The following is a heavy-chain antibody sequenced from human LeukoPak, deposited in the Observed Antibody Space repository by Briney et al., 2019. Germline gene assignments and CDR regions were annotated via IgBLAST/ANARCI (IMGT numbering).Heavy chain of an antibody. CDR2: ISGSGGTT. D-gene: IGHD6-13*01. V-gene: IGHV3-23*01. J-gene: IGHJ4*02. CDR1: GFTFSSYV. Sequence: GGSLRLSCAASGFTFSSYVMTWVRQAPGKGLEWVSGISGSGGTTFYADSVKGRFTISRDNSKNTLFLQMNSLRVEDTAVYYCAKGYGSWYFFDYWGQGTLVTVSS. CDR3: AKGYGSWYFFDY.